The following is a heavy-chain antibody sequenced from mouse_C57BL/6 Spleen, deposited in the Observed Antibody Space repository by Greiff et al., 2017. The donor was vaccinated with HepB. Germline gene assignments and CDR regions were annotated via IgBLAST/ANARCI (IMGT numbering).Heavy chain of an antibody. D-gene: IGHD2-4*01. CDR2: IWSGGST. CDR1: GFSLTSYG. V-gene: IGHV2-2*01. J-gene: IGHJ2*01. CDR3: ARGTMITIDY. Sequence: VQLKESGPGLVQPSQSLSITCTVSGFSLTSYGVHWVRQSPGKGLEWLGVIWSGGSTDYNAAFISRLSISKDNSKSQVFFKMNSLQADDTAIYYCARGTMITIDYWGQGTTLTVSS.